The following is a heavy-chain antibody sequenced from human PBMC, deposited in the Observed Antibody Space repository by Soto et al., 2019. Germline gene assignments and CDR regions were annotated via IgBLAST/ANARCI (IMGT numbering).Heavy chain of an antibody. V-gene: IGHV1-69*06. CDR3: ARYWNAGTLYGAFDI. J-gene: IGHJ3*02. CDR1: GGSFNNSV. CDR2: IIPNYEAA. Sequence: QVQLVQSGAEGRKPGSSVKVSCEASGGSFNNSVISWLRQAPGQGREWMGGIIPNYEAANYAQKFRGRLTITADKATNTAYMELNSLRPEDTATYYCARYWNAGTLYGAFDIWGQGTTVIVS. D-gene: IGHD4-17*01.